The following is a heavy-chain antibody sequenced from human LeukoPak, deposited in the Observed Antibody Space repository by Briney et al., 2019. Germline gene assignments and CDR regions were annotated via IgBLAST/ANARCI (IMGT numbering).Heavy chain of an antibody. CDR2: INHSGST. J-gene: IGHJ4*02. Sequence: SETLSLTCAVYGGSFSGYYWSWIRQPPGKGLEWIGEINHSGSTNYNPSLKSRVTISVDTSKNQFSLKLSSVTAADTAVYYCAREGSRNYDFWSGYINTPTSPYFDYWGQGTLVTVSS. D-gene: IGHD3-3*01. CDR1: GGSFSGYY. V-gene: IGHV4-34*01. CDR3: AREGSRNYDFWSGYINTPTSPYFDY.